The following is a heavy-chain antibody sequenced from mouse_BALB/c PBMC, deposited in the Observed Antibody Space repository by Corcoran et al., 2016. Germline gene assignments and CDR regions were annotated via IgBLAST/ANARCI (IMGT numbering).Heavy chain of an antibody. CDR3: ARGSAGYDY. V-gene: IGHV9-1*02. Sequence: QIQLVQSGPELKKPGETVKISCKASGYPFTNYGMNWVKQAPGKGLKWMGWINTYTGEPTYADDFKGRFAFSLETSASTAYLQINNLKNEDMATYFCARGSAGYDYWGQGTTLTVSS. D-gene: IGHD3-1*01. CDR1: GYPFTNYG. CDR2: INTYTGEP. J-gene: IGHJ2*01.